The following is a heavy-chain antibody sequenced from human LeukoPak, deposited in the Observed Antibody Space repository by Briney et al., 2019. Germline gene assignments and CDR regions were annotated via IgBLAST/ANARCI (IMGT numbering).Heavy chain of an antibody. Sequence: SETLSLTCTVSGGSISSNNYYWGWIRQPPGKGLEWIGNIYYSGSTYYNPSLKSRVTISVDTSKNQFSLKLSSVTAADTAVYYCARDESIAAQRAIDYWGQGTLVTVSS. J-gene: IGHJ4*02. CDR3: ARDESIAAQRAIDY. CDR2: IYYSGST. CDR1: GGSISSNNYY. D-gene: IGHD6-6*01. V-gene: IGHV4-39*02.